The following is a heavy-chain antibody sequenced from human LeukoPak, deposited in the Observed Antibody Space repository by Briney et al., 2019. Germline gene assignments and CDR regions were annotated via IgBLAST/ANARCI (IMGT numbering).Heavy chain of an antibody. V-gene: IGHV3-23*01. CDR1: GFTFSNYA. Sequence: PGGSLRLSCVASGFTFSNYAMTWVRQAPGKGLEWVSVVGGSDDTTYYADSVKGRFTISGDNSKNTVYLQMNSLRVEDTAIYYCAKRGGTDAFDIWGLGTMVTVSS. CDR3: AKRGGTDAFDI. D-gene: IGHD3-16*01. CDR2: VGGSDDTT. J-gene: IGHJ3*02.